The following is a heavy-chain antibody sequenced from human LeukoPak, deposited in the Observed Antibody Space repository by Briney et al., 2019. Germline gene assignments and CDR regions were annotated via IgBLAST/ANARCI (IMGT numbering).Heavy chain of an antibody. J-gene: IGHJ4*02. CDR1: GFTFSSYA. CDR3: ARGVVAVAGGGLVFDY. D-gene: IGHD6-19*01. CDR2: ISGSGGST. V-gene: IGHV3-23*01. Sequence: TGGSLRLSCAASGFTFSSYAMSWVRQAPGKGLEWVSAISGSGGSTYYADSVKGRFTISRDNSKNTLYLQMNSLRAEDTAVYYCARGVVAVAGGGLVFDYWGQGTLVTVSS.